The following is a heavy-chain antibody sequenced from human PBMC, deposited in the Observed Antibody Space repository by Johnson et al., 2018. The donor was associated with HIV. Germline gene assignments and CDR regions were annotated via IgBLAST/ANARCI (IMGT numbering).Heavy chain of an antibody. V-gene: IGHV3-7*01. CDR1: GFTFSSYW. CDR3: AKGGIATRFFDI. D-gene: IGHD6-6*01. Sequence: EVQLVESGGGLVQPGGSLRLSCAASGFTFSSYWMSWVRQAPGKGLEWVANIKQDGSEKYYVDSVKGRFTISRDNSKNTLYLQMNSLRAEDTALYYCAKGGIATRFFDIWGQGTMVTVSS. CDR2: IKQDGSEK. J-gene: IGHJ3*02.